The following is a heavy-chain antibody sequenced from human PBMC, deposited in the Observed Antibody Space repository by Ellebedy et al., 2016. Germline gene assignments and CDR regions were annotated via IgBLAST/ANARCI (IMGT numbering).Heavy chain of an antibody. CDR1: GGSVDTYY. CDR2: VFYGGST. V-gene: IGHV4-59*02. CDR3: ARAPDDYNRSPFHL. Sequence: SETLSLTXTVSGGSVDTYYWTWIRQSPGKGLEWIGYVFYGGSTKYNPSLRSRVTISLDTSKNQFSLKVTSVAAADTAVYYCARAPDDYNRSPFHLWGQGTMVTVSS. D-gene: IGHD3-22*01. J-gene: IGHJ3*01.